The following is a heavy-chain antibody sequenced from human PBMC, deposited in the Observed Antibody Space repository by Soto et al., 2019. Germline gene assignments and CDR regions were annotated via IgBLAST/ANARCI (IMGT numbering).Heavy chain of an antibody. CDR1: GFTFSDYY. D-gene: IGHD4-17*01. J-gene: IGHJ6*03. CDR2: ISSSGSTI. V-gene: IGHV3-11*01. Sequence: GGSLRLSCAASGFTFSDYYMSWIRQAPGKGLEWVSYISSSGSTIYYADSVKGRFTISRDNAKNSLYLQMNSLRAEDTAVYYCARVPTVTTIVYYYYYMDVWGKGTTVAVSS. CDR3: ARVPTVTTIVYYYYYMDV.